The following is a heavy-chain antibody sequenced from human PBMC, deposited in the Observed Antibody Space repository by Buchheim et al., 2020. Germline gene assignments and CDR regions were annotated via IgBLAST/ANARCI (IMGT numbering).Heavy chain of an antibody. CDR2: ISYDLSNK. CDR3: ARDYNWYFDL. J-gene: IGHJ2*01. V-gene: IGHV3-30*14. Sequence: QVQLVESGGGVVQPGGSLRLSCAASAFTFSDYAMHWVRQAPGKGLEWVAIISYDLSNKCYADSVKGRFTISRDNSKSTLYLLMNSLRDEDTAVYYCARDYNWYFDLWGRGTL. CDR1: AFTFSDYA.